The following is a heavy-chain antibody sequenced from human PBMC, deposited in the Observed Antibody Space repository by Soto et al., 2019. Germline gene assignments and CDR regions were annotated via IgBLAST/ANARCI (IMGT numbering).Heavy chain of an antibody. D-gene: IGHD3-10*01. CDR1: GGTFSSYA. V-gene: IGHV1-69*13. CDR3: AGPPGYVGSGSFYGDY. CDR2: IIPIFGTA. J-gene: IGHJ4*02. Sequence: ASVKVSCKASGGTFSSYAISWVRQAPGQGLEWMGGIIPIFGTANYAQKFQGRVTITADESTSTAYMELSSLRSEDTAVYYCAGPPGYVGSGSFYGDYRGQGTLVTVS.